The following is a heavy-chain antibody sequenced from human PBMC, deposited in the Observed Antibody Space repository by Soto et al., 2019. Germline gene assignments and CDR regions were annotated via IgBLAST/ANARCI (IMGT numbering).Heavy chain of an antibody. Sequence: QVQLVQSGAEVKKPGSSVKVSCKASGGTFSSYAISWVRQAPGQGLEWMGGIIPIFGTANYAQKFQGRVTISADESTSTAYMELSSLRSKDTAVYYCARAEYSSAAGTYYCCGMDVWGQGTTVTVSS. J-gene: IGHJ6*02. CDR1: GGTFSSYA. CDR2: IIPIFGTA. V-gene: IGHV1-69*01. CDR3: ARAEYSSAAGTYYCCGMDV. D-gene: IGHD6-6*01.